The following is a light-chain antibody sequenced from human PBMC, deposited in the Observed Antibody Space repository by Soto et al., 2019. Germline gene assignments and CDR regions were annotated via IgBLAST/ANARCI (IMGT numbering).Light chain of an antibody. CDR3: MQGTHWPPT. J-gene: IGKJ4*01. CDR2: KVS. Sequence: DVVMTQSPLSLPVTLGQPASISCRSSQSLVYSDGNTYLNWFRQRPGQSPRRLIYKVSNRDSGVPDRLSGSGSGTDFTLKISRVEAEDVGVYYCMQGTHWPPTFGGGTKVEIK. CDR1: QSLVYSDGNTY. V-gene: IGKV2-30*01.